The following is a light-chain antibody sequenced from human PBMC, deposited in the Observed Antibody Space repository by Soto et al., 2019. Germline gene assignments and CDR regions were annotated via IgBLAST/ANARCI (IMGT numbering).Light chain of an antibody. CDR2: AAS. V-gene: IGKV1-9*01. J-gene: IGKJ1*01. CDR3: QQYSSSPMT. Sequence: DIQLTQSPSFLSSSVGDRVTLTCRARQGISTYLAWYQQKPGKAPKLLIYAASSRHTGVPSRFSGSGSGTEFTLAISRLEPEDFAVYYCQQYSSSPMTFGQGTKVDIK. CDR1: QGISTY.